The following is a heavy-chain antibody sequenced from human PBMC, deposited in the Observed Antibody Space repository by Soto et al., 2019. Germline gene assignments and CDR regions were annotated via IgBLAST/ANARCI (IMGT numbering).Heavy chain of an antibody. Sequence: QVQLVESGGGLVKPGGSLRLSCAASGFTLSDYYMSWIRQAPGKGLGWVSYISSSSSYTDYADSVKGRFTISRDNAKNSRYLQMNSLRAEDTAVYYCARGASGGSGWNYYYYYGMDVWGQGTTVTVSS. CDR1: GFTLSDYY. V-gene: IGHV3-11*05. CDR3: ARGASGGSGWNYYYYYGMDV. J-gene: IGHJ6*02. CDR2: ISSSSSYT. D-gene: IGHD6-19*01.